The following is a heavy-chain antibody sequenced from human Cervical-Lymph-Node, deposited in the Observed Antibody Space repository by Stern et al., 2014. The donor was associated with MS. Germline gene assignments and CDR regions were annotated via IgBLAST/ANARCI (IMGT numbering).Heavy chain of an antibody. J-gene: IGHJ5*02. V-gene: IGHV4/OR15-8*02. Sequence: QVQLQESGPGLVRPSETLSLTCVVSGDSISSNNWWSLVRHSPEKGLGLIGEIHHSGTTHYAPVFQSRLTLSFDKAQNPVFLHLNSVTAADAAVYHCARVSLSDYDYFDPWGQGTRVTVSS. CDR2: IHHSGTT. D-gene: IGHD5-12*01. CDR3: ARVSLSDYDYFDP. CDR1: GDSISSNNW.